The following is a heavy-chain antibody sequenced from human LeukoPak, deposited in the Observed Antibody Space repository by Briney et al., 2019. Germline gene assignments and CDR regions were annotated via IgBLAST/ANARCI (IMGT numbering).Heavy chain of an antibody. D-gene: IGHD3-10*01. V-gene: IGHV3-20*04. J-gene: IGHJ6*03. CDR2: INWNGGST. CDR1: GFTFDDYG. Sequence: GGSLRLSCAASGFTFDDYGMSWVRQAPGKGLEWVSGINWNGGSTGYADSVKGRFTISRDKAKNSLYLQMNSLRAEDTALYYCARGGGSGSYYEFYYYYMDVWGKGATVTVSS. CDR3: ARGGGSGSYYEFYYYYMDV.